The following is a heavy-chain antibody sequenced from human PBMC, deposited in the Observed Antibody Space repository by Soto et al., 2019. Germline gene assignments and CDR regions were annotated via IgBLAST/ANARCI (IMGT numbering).Heavy chain of an antibody. CDR1: GGTFSSYA. Sequence: GASVKVSCKASGGTFSSYAISWVRQAPGQGLEWMGGIIPNSGGTNYAQKFQGWVTMTRDTSISTAYMELSRLRSDDTAVYYCARDVAVTSGGAFDIWGQGTMVTVSS. CDR2: IIPNSGGT. CDR3: ARDVAVTSGGAFDI. D-gene: IGHD4-4*01. V-gene: IGHV1-2*04. J-gene: IGHJ3*02.